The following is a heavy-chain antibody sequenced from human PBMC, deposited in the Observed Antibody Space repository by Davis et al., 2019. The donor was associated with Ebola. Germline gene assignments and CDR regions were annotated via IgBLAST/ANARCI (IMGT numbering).Heavy chain of an antibody. Sequence: GGSLRLSCAASGFTVSSNYMSWVRQAPGKGLEWVSVIYNGGSTYYADSVKGRFTISRDNSKNTLYLQMNSLRAEDTAVYYCASYDFWSGYQFDYWGQGTLVTVSS. CDR2: IYNGGST. V-gene: IGHV3-53*01. CDR3: ASYDFWSGYQFDY. J-gene: IGHJ4*02. D-gene: IGHD3-3*01. CDR1: GFTVSSNY.